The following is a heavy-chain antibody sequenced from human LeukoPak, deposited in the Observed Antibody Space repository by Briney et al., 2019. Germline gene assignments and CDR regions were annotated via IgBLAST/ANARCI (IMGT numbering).Heavy chain of an antibody. CDR1: GYTFTNYY. Sequence: ASVKVSCKASGYTFTNYYMHWVRQAPGQGLEWMGIINPSGGGTSYAQKFQGRLTMTRDTSTTTVYMELSSLRSEDTAVYYCARVLGSSSSMGDRAFDIWGQETMVTVSS. J-gene: IGHJ3*02. CDR3: ARVLGSSSSMGDRAFDI. D-gene: IGHD6-13*01. V-gene: IGHV1-46*01. CDR2: INPSGGGT.